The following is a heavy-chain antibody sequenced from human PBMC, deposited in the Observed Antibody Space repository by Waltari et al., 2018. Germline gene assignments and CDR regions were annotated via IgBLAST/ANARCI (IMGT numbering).Heavy chain of an antibody. J-gene: IGHJ6*02. CDR2: MWYDGIQT. V-gene: IGHV3-33*06. CDR3: AKDAALARMHV. CDR1: GFIFSNHG. Sequence: QMQLVESGGGVVQPGTSLRLSCVASGFIFSNHGFHWVRQAPGKGLEWVAVMWYDGIQTYYADSGKGRFTISRDNSKNTLYLQLSSLREEDTAVYYCAKDAALARMHVWGQGTTVTVSS. D-gene: IGHD6-25*01.